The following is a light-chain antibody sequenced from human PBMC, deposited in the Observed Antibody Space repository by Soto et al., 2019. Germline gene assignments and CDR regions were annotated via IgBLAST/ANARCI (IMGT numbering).Light chain of an antibody. CDR3: QLYCSPHSWT. J-gene: IGKJ1*01. CDR1: QSVSSSY. Sequence: EIVLTQSPGTLSLSPGEIATLSCMASQSVSSSYLAWYQQKPGQAPRLLLYVASSRATGIPDRFTGSRSWTDFTLTIIRVEHYDFAVDYCQLYCSPHSWTFGQGTKV. CDR2: VAS. V-gene: IGKV3-20*01.